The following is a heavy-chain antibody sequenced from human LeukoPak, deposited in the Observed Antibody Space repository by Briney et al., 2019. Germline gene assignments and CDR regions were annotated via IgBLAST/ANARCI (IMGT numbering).Heavy chain of an antibody. CDR2: MNPKTGDT. D-gene: IGHD2-8*01. CDR1: GYTFIYNY. J-gene: IGHJ5*02. V-gene: IGHV1-2*02. Sequence: GASVKVTCKASGYTFIYNYINGGRHPPGQGLEWMGWMNPKTGDTRYEEKFQGRVAMTRETSITTAYMESSGLNSDDTAMYFCTRDVIMGYQQGYFDPWGQGTLVTVSS. CDR3: TRDVIMGYQQGYFDP.